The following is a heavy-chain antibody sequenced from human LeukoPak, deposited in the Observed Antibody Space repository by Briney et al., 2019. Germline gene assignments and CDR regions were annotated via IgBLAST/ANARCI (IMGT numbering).Heavy chain of an antibody. CDR2: IIPIFGTA. CDR1: GGTFSIYA. V-gene: IGHV1-69*01. D-gene: IGHD2-21*02. Sequence: ASVKVSCKASGGTFSIYAISWVRQAPGQGLEWMGGIIPIFGTANYAQKFQGRVTITADESTSTAYMELSSLRSEDTAVYYCATKGGCGGDCYSSGYFQHWGQGTLVTVSS. J-gene: IGHJ1*01. CDR3: ATKGGCGGDCYSSGYFQH.